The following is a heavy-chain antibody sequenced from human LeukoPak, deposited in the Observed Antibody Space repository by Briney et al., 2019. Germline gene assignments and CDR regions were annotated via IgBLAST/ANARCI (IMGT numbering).Heavy chain of an antibody. V-gene: IGHV3-74*01. J-gene: IGHJ4*02. D-gene: IGHD2-2*01. CDR3: ASSTQISKYADY. Sequence: GGSLRLSCAASGFTFSSYVMSWVRQAPGKGLVWVSRINSDGSITTYADSVRGRFTISRDNAKSTLYLQMNSLRAEDTAVYYCASSTQISKYADYWGQGALVTVSS. CDR2: INSDGSIT. CDR1: GFTFSSYV.